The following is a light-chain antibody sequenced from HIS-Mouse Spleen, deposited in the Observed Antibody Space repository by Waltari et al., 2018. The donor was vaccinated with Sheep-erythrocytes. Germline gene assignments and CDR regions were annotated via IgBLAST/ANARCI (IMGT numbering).Light chain of an antibody. CDR1: KLGDKY. Sequence: SYELTQPPSVSVSPGQTASITCSGDKLGDKYACWYQQKPGQSPVLVIYQASKRPSGIPERVSGSNSGNTATLTISGTQAMDEADYYCQAWDSSIVVFGGGTKLTVL. V-gene: IGLV3-1*01. CDR3: QAWDSSIVV. CDR2: QAS. J-gene: IGLJ2*01.